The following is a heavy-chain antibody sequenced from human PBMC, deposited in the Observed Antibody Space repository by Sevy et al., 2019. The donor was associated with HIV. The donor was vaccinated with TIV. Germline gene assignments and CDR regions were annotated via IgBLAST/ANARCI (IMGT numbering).Heavy chain of an antibody. CDR3: ARDFSPSATTGAHFDH. CDR1: GFTFSSYE. Sequence: GGSLRLSCAASGFTFSSYEMNWVRQAPGKGLEWVSYISNSGTTISYSDTVRGRFTISRDNARNSLYLQMNSLRGEDTAVYYCARDFSPSATTGAHFDHWGQGTLVTVSS. J-gene: IGHJ4*02. CDR2: ISNSGTTI. V-gene: IGHV3-48*03. D-gene: IGHD1-26*01.